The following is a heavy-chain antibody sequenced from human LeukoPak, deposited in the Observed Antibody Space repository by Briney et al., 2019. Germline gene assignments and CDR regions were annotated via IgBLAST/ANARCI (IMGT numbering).Heavy chain of an antibody. CDR2: ISGSGTGT. CDR3: SNLYSTNY. V-gene: IGHV3-23*01. CDR1: GSTVSSKY. D-gene: IGHD6-13*01. Sequence: GGSLRLSCAASGSTVSSKYMSWVRQAPGMGLEWVSGISGSGTGTYYADSVRGRFTISRDNSKNTLYLQMNSLRVEDTAVYYCSNLYSTNYWGQGTLVTVSS. J-gene: IGHJ4*02.